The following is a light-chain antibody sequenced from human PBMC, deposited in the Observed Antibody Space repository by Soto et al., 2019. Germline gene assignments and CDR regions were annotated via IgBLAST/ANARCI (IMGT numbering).Light chain of an antibody. CDR3: QQYNSYPTT. CDR2: KAS. Sequence: DIQMTQSPSTLSGSVGDRVTITCRASQTISSWLAWYQQKPGKAPKLLIYKASTLKSGVPSRFSGSGSGTEFTLTISSLQPDDFATYYCQQYNSYPTTFGQGTKWIS. CDR1: QTISSW. J-gene: IGKJ1*01. V-gene: IGKV1-5*03.